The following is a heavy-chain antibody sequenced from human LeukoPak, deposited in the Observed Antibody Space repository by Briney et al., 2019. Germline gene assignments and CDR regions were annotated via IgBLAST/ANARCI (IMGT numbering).Heavy chain of an antibody. CDR3: ARGDPYNWNYKPYFDY. D-gene: IGHD1-7*01. J-gene: IGHJ4*02. CDR1: GFTFSSYW. V-gene: IGHV4-34*01. Sequence: GSLRLSCAASGFTFSSYWMNWVRQVPGKGLEWIGEINHSGSTNYNPSLKSRVTISVDTSKNQFSLKLSSVTAADTAVYYCARGDPYNWNYKPYFDYWGQGTLVTVSS. CDR2: INHSGST.